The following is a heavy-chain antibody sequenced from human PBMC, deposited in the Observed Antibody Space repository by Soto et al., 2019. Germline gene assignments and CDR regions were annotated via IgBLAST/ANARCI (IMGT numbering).Heavy chain of an antibody. J-gene: IGHJ4*01. CDR3: AKAHVMVVADSPFDY. Sequence: PETLSLTCTVSGYSISSGSYWGWIRQPPGKGPEWIASIYHGGTTFYNPSLKSRVTVSVDKSNNQFSLKLRSVTAADTAVYYCAKAHVMVVADSPFDYWCHGPLVT. CDR2: IYHGGTT. D-gene: IGHD3-10*01. V-gene: IGHV4-38-2*02. CDR1: GYSISSGSY.